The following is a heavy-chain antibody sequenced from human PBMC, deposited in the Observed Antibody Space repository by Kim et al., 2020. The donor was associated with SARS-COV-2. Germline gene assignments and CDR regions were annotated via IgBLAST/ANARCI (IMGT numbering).Heavy chain of an antibody. CDR3: AKKEIVGPLDY. Sequence: SVKVSCKASGGTFGTYTITWVRQAPGQGLEWMGGIIPIFGTTDYAQNFQGRVTLSADESTKTVYMELSSLRAEDTAVYYCAKKEIVGPLDYWGRGTLVTVSS. V-gene: IGHV1-69*13. D-gene: IGHD2-15*01. CDR2: IIPIFGTT. CDR1: GGTFGTYT. J-gene: IGHJ4*02.